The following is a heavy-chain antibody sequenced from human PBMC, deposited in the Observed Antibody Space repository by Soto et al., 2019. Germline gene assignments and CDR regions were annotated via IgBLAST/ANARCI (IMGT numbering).Heavy chain of an antibody. Sequence: ASVKVSCKASGYTFTSYAMHWVRQAPGQRLEWMGWINAGNGNTKYSQKFQGRVTITRDTSASTAYMELSSLRSEDTAVYYCARSPLGDRYKWNWFDPWGQGTLVTVSS. D-gene: IGHD1-20*01. CDR3: ARSPLGDRYKWNWFDP. CDR2: INAGNGNT. V-gene: IGHV1-3*01. CDR1: GYTFTSYA. J-gene: IGHJ5*02.